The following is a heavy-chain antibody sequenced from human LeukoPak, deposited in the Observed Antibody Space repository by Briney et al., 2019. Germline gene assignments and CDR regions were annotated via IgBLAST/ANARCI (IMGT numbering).Heavy chain of an antibody. CDR2: ISSSGSTI. V-gene: IGHV3-48*01. CDR1: GFTFNTYN. Sequence: GGSLRLSCAASGFTFNTYNMNWVRQAPGKGLECVSYISSSGSTIYYADSVKGRFTISRDNSKNTLYLQMNSLRAEDTAVYYCAKGNQWLAIDYWGQGTLVTVSS. J-gene: IGHJ4*02. CDR3: AKGNQWLAIDY. D-gene: IGHD6-19*01.